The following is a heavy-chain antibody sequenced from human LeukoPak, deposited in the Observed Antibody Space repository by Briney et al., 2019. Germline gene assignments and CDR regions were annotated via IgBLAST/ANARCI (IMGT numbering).Heavy chain of an antibody. CDR3: TRLFSGYDIGWYFDL. V-gene: IGHV4-59*01. D-gene: IGHD5-12*01. J-gene: IGHJ2*01. CDR2: IYYSGST. Sequence: SETLSLTCTVSGGSIRSYYWSWIRQPPGKGLEWIGYIYYSGSTNYNPSLKSRVTISVDTSKNQFSLKLSSVTAADTAVYYCTRLFSGYDIGWYFDLWGRGTLVTVSS. CDR1: GGSIRSYY.